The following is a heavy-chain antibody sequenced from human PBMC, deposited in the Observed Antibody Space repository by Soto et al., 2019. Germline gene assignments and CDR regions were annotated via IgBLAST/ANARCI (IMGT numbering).Heavy chain of an antibody. V-gene: IGHV4-30-4*01. CDR3: ARAGGRSYDILTGYYRENWFEP. J-gene: IGHJ5*02. D-gene: IGHD3-9*01. CDR2: IYYSGST. CDR1: GGSISSGDYY. Sequence: PSETLSLTCTVSGGSISSGDYYWSWIRQPPGKGLEWIGYIYYSGSTYYTPSLRSRVTISVDTSKNQFSRKLRSVPAADTAVYYCARAGGRSYDILTGYYRENWFEPWGQGTLVTVSS.